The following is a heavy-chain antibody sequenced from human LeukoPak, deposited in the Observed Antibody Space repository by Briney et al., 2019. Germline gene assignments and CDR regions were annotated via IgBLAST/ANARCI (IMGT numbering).Heavy chain of an antibody. CDR1: RFTFSSYA. CDR3: ARDLAWGAFDY. J-gene: IGHJ4*02. V-gene: IGHV3-23*01. Sequence: GGSLRLSCAASRFTFSSYAMSWVRQAPGKGLEWLSGVSPPGGGTYYADSVKGRFTISRDDSKNTLPLQMNSLRVEDTAVYYCARDLAWGAFDYWGQGTLVTVSS. D-gene: IGHD7-27*01. CDR2: VSPPGGGT.